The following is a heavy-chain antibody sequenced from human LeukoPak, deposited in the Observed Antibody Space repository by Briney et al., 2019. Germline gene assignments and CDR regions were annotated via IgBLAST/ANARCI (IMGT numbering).Heavy chain of an antibody. CDR3: ARGTLGSGPFDY. CDR1: GGSISSGDYY. CDR2: INHSGST. D-gene: IGHD1-14*01. J-gene: IGHJ4*02. Sequence: SQTLSLTCTVSGGSISSGDYYWSWIRQPPGKGLEWIGEINHSGSTNYNPSLKSRVTISVDTSKNQFSLKLSSVTAADTAVYYCARGTLGSGPFDYWGQGTLVTVSS. V-gene: IGHV4-30-4*01.